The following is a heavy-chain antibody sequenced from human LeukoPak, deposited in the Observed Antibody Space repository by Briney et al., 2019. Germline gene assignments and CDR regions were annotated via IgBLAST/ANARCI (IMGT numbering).Heavy chain of an antibody. CDR2: IYHSGST. J-gene: IGHJ5*02. Sequence: PSETLSLTCAVSGYSISSGYYWGWIRQPPGKGVEWIESIYHSGSTYYNPSLKSRVTISVDTSKNQFSLKLSSVTAADTAVYYGTRLIKTSSIAAAGDGWFDPWGQGTLVTVSS. V-gene: IGHV4-38-2*01. CDR3: TRLIKTSSIAAAGDGWFDP. D-gene: IGHD6-13*01. CDR1: GYSISSGYY.